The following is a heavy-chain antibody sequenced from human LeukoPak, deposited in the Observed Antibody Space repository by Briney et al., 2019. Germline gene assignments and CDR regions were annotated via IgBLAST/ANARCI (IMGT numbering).Heavy chain of an antibody. J-gene: IGHJ6*03. V-gene: IGHV4-59*01. CDR3: ARAGLGSTWDYYMDV. Sequence: PSETLSLTCTVSGGSFSSYYWSWIRQPPGKGLEWIGYIYYSGSTDYNPSLKSRVTISVDTSKNQFSLNLRSVTAADTAVYYCARAGLGSTWDYYMDVWGKGTKVTVSS. D-gene: IGHD3-16*01. CDR2: IYYSGST. CDR1: GGSFSSYY.